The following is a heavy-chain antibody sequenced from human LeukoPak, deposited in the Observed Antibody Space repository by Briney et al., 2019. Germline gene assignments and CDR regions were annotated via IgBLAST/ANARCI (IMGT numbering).Heavy chain of an antibody. D-gene: IGHD2-21*01. CDR2: INPDGSQR. CDR3: ARDPAYGALDI. J-gene: IGHJ3*02. V-gene: IGHV3-7*01. CDR1: GFTFSNSY. Sequence: GGSLRLSCAPSGFTFSNSYMSWGRQAPGKGLEWVAIINPDGSQRSFVDSVKGRFAISRDNAKNSLYLQMNSLSAEDTAVYYCARDPAYGALDIWGQGTTVTVSS.